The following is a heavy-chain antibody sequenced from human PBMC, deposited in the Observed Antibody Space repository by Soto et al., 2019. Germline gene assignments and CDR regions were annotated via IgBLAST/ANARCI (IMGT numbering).Heavy chain of an antibody. CDR1: GGAISSYY. J-gene: IGHJ5*02. Sequence: KPSETLSLTSTVSGGAISSYYWSWIRQPPGKGLEWIGYIYYSGSTNYNPSLKSRVTISVDTSKNQFSLKLSSVTAADTAVYYCARVMYYDFWSGYNWFDPWGQGTLVTVSS. CDR2: IYYSGST. CDR3: ARVMYYDFWSGYNWFDP. V-gene: IGHV4-59*01. D-gene: IGHD3-3*01.